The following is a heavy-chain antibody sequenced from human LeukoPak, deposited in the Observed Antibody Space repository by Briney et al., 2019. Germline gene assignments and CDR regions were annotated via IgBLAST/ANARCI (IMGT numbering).Heavy chain of an antibody. Sequence: GASVKVSCKASGYTFTNYAMNWVRQAPGQGLEWMGRIIPILGIANYAQKFQGRVTITADKSTSTAYMELSSLRSEDTAVYYCARPLVGIAAAGGNDYWGQGTLVTVSS. CDR3: ARPLVGIAAAGGNDY. D-gene: IGHD6-13*01. V-gene: IGHV1-69*04. CDR2: IIPILGIA. CDR1: GYTFTNYA. J-gene: IGHJ4*02.